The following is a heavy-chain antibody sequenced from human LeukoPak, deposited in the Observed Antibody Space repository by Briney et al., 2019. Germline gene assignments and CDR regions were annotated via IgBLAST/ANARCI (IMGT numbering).Heavy chain of an antibody. D-gene: IGHD2-2*01. V-gene: IGHV1-2*02. CDR2: INPNSGGT. CDR3: ARGLRRYCSSTSCKKGTIGDAFDI. Sequence: GASVKVSCKASGYTFTGYYMHWARQAPGQGLEWMGWINPNSGGTNYAQKFQGRVTMTRDTSISTAYMELSRLRSDDTAVYYCARGLRRYCSSTSCKKGTIGDAFDIWGQGTMVTVSS. J-gene: IGHJ3*02. CDR1: GYTFTGYY.